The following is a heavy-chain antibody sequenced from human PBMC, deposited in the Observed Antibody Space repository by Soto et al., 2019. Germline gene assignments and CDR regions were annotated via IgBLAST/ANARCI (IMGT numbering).Heavy chain of an antibody. D-gene: IGHD3-3*01. V-gene: IGHV4-59*01. CDR1: GGSISSYY. J-gene: IGHJ4*02. CDR2: IYYSGST. CDR3: ARLFWSGLKPTFDY. Sequence: PSETLSLTYTVSGGSISSYYWSWIRQPPGKGLEWIGYIYYSGSTNYNPSLKSRVTISVDTSKNQFSLKLSSVTAADTAVYYCARLFWSGLKPTFDYWGQGTLVTVSS.